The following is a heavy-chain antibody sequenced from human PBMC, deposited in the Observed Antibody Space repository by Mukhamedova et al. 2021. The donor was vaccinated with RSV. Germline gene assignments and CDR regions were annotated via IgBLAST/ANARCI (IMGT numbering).Heavy chain of an antibody. Sequence: HGGTTKYNPSLKSRVTISADRSKNQFSLKLSFVTTADTAVYYCARGLDSTTGSYYGLDYWGQGTRVTVSS. CDR3: ARGLDSTTGSYYGLDY. D-gene: IGHD1-26*01. CDR2: HGGTT. V-gene: IGHV4-34*01. J-gene: IGHJ4*02.